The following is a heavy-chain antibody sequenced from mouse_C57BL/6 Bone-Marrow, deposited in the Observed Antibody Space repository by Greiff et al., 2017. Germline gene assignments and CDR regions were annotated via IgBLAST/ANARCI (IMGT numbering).Heavy chain of an antibody. J-gene: IGHJ1*03. D-gene: IGHD1-1*01. CDR2: INPGSGGT. CDR3: AREATVVAHWYFDV. CDR1: GYAFTNYL. V-gene: IGHV1-54*01. Sequence: VQLVESGAELVRPGTSVKVSCKASGYAFTNYLIEWVKQRPGQGLEWIGVINPGSGGTNYNEKFKGKATLTADKSSSTAYMQLSSLTSEDSAVYFCAREATVVAHWYFDVWGTGTTVTVSS.